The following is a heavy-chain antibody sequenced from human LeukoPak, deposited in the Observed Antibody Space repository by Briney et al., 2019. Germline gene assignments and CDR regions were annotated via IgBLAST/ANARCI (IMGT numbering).Heavy chain of an antibody. J-gene: IGHJ4*02. CDR1: GGSISSGGYS. D-gene: IGHD1-26*01. CDR2: IYYSGST. V-gene: IGHV4-30-2*01. Sequence: SQTLSLTCAVSGGSISSGGYSWSWVRQPPGKGLEWIGYIYYSGSTHYNPSLTSRVTISGDRSRNQFSLRLNPVTPEDTAVYFCAREGVGATMANWGQGTLVTVSS. CDR3: AREGVGATMAN.